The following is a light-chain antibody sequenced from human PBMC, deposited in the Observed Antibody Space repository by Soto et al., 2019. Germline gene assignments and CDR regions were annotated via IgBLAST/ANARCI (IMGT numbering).Light chain of an antibody. CDR2: DVS. V-gene: IGLV2-14*03. J-gene: IGLJ2*01. CDR1: SSDVGAYNY. Sequence: QSVLTQPASVSGSPGQSITISCTGTSSDVGAYNYVSWYQQHPGKAPKLMIYDVSNRPSGVSYRFSGSKSGNTASLTISGLQAEDEADYYCSSYTSSSTRVFGGGTKLT. CDR3: SSYTSSSTRV.